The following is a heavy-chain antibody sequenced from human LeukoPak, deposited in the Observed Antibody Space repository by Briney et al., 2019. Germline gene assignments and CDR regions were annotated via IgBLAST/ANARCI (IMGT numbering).Heavy chain of an antibody. V-gene: IGHV1-8*01. D-gene: IGHD2-15*01. CDR3: ARGRIGYCSGGSCYSGVNWFDP. J-gene: IGHJ5*02. CDR2: MNPNSGNT. CDR1: GYTFTSYD. Sequence: GASVKVSCKASGYTFTSYDINWVRQATGQGLEWMGWMNPNSGNTGYAQKFQGRVTMTRNTSISTAYMELSSLRSEDTAVYYCARGRIGYCSGGSCYSGVNWFDPWGQGTLVTVSS.